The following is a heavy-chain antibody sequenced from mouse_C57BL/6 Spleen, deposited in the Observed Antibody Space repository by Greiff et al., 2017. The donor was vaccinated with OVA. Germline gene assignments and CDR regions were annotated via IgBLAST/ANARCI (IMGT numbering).Heavy chain of an antibody. J-gene: IGHJ2*01. D-gene: IGHD3-2*02. CDR2: LWWDDDK. V-gene: IGHV8-8*01. CDR1: GFSLSTFGMG. CDR3: ARRQLRLHFDY. Sequence: QVTLKESGPGILQPSQTLSLTCSFSGFSLSTFGMGVGWIRQPSGKGLEWLAHLWWDDDKYYNPALKSRPTTSKDTSNNQVFLKIANVDTADAATYCCARRQLRLHFDYWGQGTTLTVSA.